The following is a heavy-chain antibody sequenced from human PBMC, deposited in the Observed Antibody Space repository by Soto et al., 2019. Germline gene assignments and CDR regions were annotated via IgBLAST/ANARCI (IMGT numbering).Heavy chain of an antibody. Sequence: ASVKVSCKASGFSFTGYYIHWVRQAPGQGPERMGWINAHNGNTNYAQKLQGRVTMTSDTSNGTAYMELRSLRSDDTAVYYCARTGPGGYNDLFDYWGQGTLVTVSS. D-gene: IGHD5-12*01. J-gene: IGHJ4*02. CDR1: GFSFTGYY. CDR3: ARTGPGGYNDLFDY. V-gene: IGHV1-18*04. CDR2: INAHNGNT.